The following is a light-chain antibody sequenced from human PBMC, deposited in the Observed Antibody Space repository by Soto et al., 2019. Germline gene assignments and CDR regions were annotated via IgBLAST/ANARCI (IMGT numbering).Light chain of an antibody. Sequence: EIVMTQSPATLSVSPGERATLSCRASQSVSSNLAWYQQKPGQAPRLLIYGASTRATGIPARFSGSGSGTEFTLTISSLQSEDFALYYCQEYDNWPLWTFGQGTKVDIK. CDR3: QEYDNWPLWT. V-gene: IGKV3-15*01. CDR2: GAS. CDR1: QSVSSN. J-gene: IGKJ1*01.